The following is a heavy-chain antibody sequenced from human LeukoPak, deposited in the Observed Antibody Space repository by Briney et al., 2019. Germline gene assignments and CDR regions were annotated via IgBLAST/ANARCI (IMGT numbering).Heavy chain of an antibody. CDR2: ISSSSSTI. J-gene: IGHJ6*02. D-gene: IGHD4-17*01. V-gene: IGHV3-48*01. CDR3: AREPFYGARLYGLDV. CDR1: GFTFSSYS. Sequence: GGSLRLPCAASGFTFSSYSMNWVRQAPGKGLEWVSYISSSSSTIYYADSAKGRFTISRDNAKNSLYLQMNSLRAEDTAVYYCAREPFYGARLYGLDVWGQGTTVTVSS.